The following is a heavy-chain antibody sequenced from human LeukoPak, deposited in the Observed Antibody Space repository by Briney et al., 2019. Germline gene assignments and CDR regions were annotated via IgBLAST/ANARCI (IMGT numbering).Heavy chain of an antibody. Sequence: RSETLSLTCTVSGDSITGSTYYWAWFRQPPGKGLEWIGSLYHSGSTYYSPSLKSRVSILLGTSKSQLSLSVRSVTAADTAVYYCTRRSGDWAVNWFDPWGQGTLVTVSS. CDR2: LYHSGST. D-gene: IGHD2-21*02. J-gene: IGHJ5*02. CDR1: GDSITGSTYY. CDR3: TRRSGDWAVNWFDP. V-gene: IGHV4-39*01.